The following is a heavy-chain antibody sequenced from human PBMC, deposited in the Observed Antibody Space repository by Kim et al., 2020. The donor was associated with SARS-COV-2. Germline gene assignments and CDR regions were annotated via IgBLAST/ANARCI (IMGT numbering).Heavy chain of an antibody. V-gene: IGHV1-69*13. J-gene: IGHJ6*02. CDR1: GGTFSSYA. CDR3: ARGVYDFWSAPVMVQEANYYYYGMDV. D-gene: IGHD3-3*01. Sequence: SVKVSCKASGGTFSSYAISWVRQAPGQGLEWMGGIIPIFGTANYAQKFQGRVTITADESTSTAYMELSSLRSEDTAVYYCARGVYDFWSAPVMVQEANYYYYGMDVWGQGTTVTVSS. CDR2: IIPIFGTA.